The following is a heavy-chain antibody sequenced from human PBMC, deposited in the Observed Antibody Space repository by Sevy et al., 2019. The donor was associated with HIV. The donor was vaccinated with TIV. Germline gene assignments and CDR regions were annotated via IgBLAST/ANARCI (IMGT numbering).Heavy chain of an antibody. Sequence: GGSLRLSCVASGFTFSNAWMSRVRQAPRKGLEWVGRIKSKTDGGTRDFAAPVKGRFAIARDDSKNTLSLQMDSLKTEDTALYYCTAGVGTSDFDYWGQGILVTVSS. CDR1: GFTFSNAW. D-gene: IGHD1-26*01. J-gene: IGHJ4*02. CDR2: IKSKTDGGTR. CDR3: TAGVGTSDFDY. V-gene: IGHV3-15*01.